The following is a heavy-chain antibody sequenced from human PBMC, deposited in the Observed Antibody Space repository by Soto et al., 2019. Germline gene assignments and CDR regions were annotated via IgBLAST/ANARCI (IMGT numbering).Heavy chain of an antibody. CDR1: GFTFSSYS. Sequence: PGGSLRLSCAASGFTFSSYSMNWVRQAPGKGLEWVSSISSSSSYIYYADSVKGRFTISRDNTKNSLYLQMNSLRAEDTAVYYCARATNPNYDILTGPYWGQGTLVTVPQ. CDR3: ARATNPNYDILTGPY. D-gene: IGHD3-9*01. V-gene: IGHV3-21*01. CDR2: ISSSSSYI. J-gene: IGHJ4*02.